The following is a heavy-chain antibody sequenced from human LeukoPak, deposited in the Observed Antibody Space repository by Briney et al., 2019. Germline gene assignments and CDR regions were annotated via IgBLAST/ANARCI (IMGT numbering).Heavy chain of an antibody. CDR1: GFTFSAYW. Sequence: GGSLRLACAASGFTFSAYWMHWVRQAPGEGLVWVSRIGSEGGSTTYADSVRGRFTISRDNARNTLYLQMNTLRAEDTAVYYCARDLELVYYDSSAYDYWGQGTLVTVSS. J-gene: IGHJ4*02. CDR2: IGSEGGST. V-gene: IGHV3-74*01. CDR3: ARDLELVYYDSSAYDY. D-gene: IGHD3-22*01.